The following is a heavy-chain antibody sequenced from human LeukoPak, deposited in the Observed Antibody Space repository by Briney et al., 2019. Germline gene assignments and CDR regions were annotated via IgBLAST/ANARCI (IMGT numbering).Heavy chain of an antibody. CDR3: VRDLGGRSGH. D-gene: IGHD1-26*01. CDR1: GFTFRSHD. J-gene: IGHJ4*02. CDR2: IWYDGSNK. V-gene: IGHV3-33*01. Sequence: PGTSLRLSCAASGFTFRSHDMHWVRQAPGKGLEWVAFIWYDGSNKYYTDSVKGRFTISRDNSKNTLYLQMNSLRAEDTAVYYCVRDLGGRSGHWGQGTLVTVSS.